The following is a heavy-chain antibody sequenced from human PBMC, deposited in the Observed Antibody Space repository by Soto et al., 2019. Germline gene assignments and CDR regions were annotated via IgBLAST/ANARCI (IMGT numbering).Heavy chain of an antibody. V-gene: IGHV1-8*01. CDR2: MNPNSGNT. D-gene: IGHD2-2*01. CDR3: ARGARYQVPKKGDEYYYFMDV. J-gene: IGHJ6*03. CDR1: GYTFNSYD. Sequence: QVQLVESGPEVKKPGASVKVSCKASGYTFNSYDINWVRQATGQGLEYVGWMNPNSGNTGYAQEFQGRVTMTRNTSISTAYMELSSLRSEDTAVYYCARGARYQVPKKGDEYYYFMDVWGKGTTVTVSS.